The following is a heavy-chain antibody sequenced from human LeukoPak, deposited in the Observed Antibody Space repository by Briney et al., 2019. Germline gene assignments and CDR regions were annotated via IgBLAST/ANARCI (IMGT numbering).Heavy chain of an antibody. CDR1: GFTVSSNY. Sequence: PGGSLRLSCAASGFTVSSNYMSWVRQAPGKGLEWVSVIYSGGTTYYADSVKGRFTISRDNSKNTLYLQMNSLGAEDTAVYYCARGIVAGYYFDYWGQGTLVTVSS. D-gene: IGHD2/OR15-2a*01. J-gene: IGHJ4*02. V-gene: IGHV3-66*02. CDR2: IYSGGTT. CDR3: ARGIVAGYYFDY.